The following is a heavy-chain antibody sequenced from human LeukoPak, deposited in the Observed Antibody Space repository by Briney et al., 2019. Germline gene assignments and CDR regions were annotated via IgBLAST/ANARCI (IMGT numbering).Heavy chain of an antibody. V-gene: IGHV4-38-2*02. J-gene: IGHJ2*01. Sequence: PSETLSLTCTVSGYSISSGYYWGWIRQPPGKGLEWIGSIYHSGSTYYNPSLKSRVTISVDTSKNQFSLKLSSVTAADTAVYYCARVYYSSSYDYWYFDLWGRDTLVTVSS. CDR2: IYHSGST. D-gene: IGHD6-13*01. CDR1: GYSISSGYY. CDR3: ARVYYSSSYDYWYFDL.